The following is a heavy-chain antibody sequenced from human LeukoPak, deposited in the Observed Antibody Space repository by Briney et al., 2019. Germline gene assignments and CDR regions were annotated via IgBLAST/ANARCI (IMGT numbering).Heavy chain of an antibody. CDR1: GFTFSSYA. D-gene: IGHD6-13*01. Sequence: GGSLRLSCAASGFTFSSYAMSWVRQAPGKGLERVSAISGSGGSTYYADSVKGRFTISRDNSKNTLYLQMNSLRAEDTAVYYCATYSSSWYCFDYWGQGTLVTVSS. J-gene: IGHJ4*02. V-gene: IGHV3-23*01. CDR3: ATYSSSWYCFDY. CDR2: ISGSGGST.